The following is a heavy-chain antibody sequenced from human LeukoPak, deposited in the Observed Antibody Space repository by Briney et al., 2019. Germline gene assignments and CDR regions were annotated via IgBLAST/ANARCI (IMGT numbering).Heavy chain of an antibody. CDR1: GFTFSSYA. CDR2: ISGSGGST. Sequence: GGSLRLSCAASGFTFSSYAMSWVRQAPGKGLEWVSAISGSGGSTYYADSVKGRFTISRDNSKNTLYLQMNSLRAEDTAVYYCAKGKIAAAGTFSWYYFDYWGQGTLVTVSS. CDR3: AKGKIAAAGTFSWYYFDY. J-gene: IGHJ4*02. D-gene: IGHD6-13*01. V-gene: IGHV3-23*01.